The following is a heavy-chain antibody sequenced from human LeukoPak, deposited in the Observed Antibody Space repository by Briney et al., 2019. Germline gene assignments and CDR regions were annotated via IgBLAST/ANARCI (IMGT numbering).Heavy chain of an antibody. CDR2: IYYSGST. CDR3: ARDGRFPPEVLPRYFDY. Sequence: SETLSLTCTVSGGSISSSSYYWGWIRQPPGKGLEWIGNIYYSGSTYYNPSLKSRATISVDTSKNQFSLKLSSVTAADTAVYYCARDGRFPPEVLPRYFDYWGQGTLVTVSS. V-gene: IGHV4-39*07. J-gene: IGHJ4*02. D-gene: IGHD1-26*01. CDR1: GGSISSSSYY.